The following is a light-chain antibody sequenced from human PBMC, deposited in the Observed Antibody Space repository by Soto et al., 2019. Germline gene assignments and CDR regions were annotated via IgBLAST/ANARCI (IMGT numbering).Light chain of an antibody. CDR1: QSISSN. J-gene: IGKJ2*01. CDR3: QQYNNWPYT. V-gene: IGKV3-15*01. CDR2: GAS. Sequence: EIVMTQSPATLSVSPGERATLSCRASQSISSNFAWYQQKPGQAPRLLIYGASSRATGLPARFSGSGSGTEFTLTISSLQSEDFAVYYCQQYNNWPYTFGQGTKLEI.